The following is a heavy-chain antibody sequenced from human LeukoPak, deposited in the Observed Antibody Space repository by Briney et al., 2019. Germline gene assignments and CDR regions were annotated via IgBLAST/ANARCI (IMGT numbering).Heavy chain of an antibody. CDR3: ARDGYKPIDAFDI. D-gene: IGHD5-24*01. Sequence: GASVKVSCTASGYTFTSYYMHWVRQAPGQGLEWMGIINPSGGSTSYAQKFQGRVTMTRDMSTSTVYMELSSLRSEDTAVYYCARDGYKPIDAFDIWGQGTMVTVSS. CDR2: INPSGGST. V-gene: IGHV1-46*01. CDR1: GYTFTSYY. J-gene: IGHJ3*02.